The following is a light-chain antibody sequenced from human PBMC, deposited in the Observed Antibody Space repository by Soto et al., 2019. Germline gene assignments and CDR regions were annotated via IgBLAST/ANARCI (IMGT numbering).Light chain of an antibody. CDR2: DAS. V-gene: IGKV3-11*01. CDR1: QSVRPY. CDR3: QQRTNWPSST. Sequence: EVVLTQSPATLSLSPGERATLSCRASQSVRPYLAWYQQKPGQVPRLLIHDASSRATGIPARFSGSGSGTDFTLTISSLEPEDCAVYYCQQRTNWPSSTFGQGTRLEI. J-gene: IGKJ5*01.